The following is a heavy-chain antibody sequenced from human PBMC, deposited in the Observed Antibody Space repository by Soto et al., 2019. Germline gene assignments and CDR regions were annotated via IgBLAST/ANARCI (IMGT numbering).Heavy chain of an antibody. Sequence: QVHLVESGGGVVQPGRSLRLSCAAAGFIFSNYGMHWVRLAPGEGLEWVAAIYYDGSIKPYADSVKGRFTIYRDHSRSTLYLQMNSLRAEDTALYYCARYRKDDRSGYYGGFDYWGQGSLVPVSS. V-gene: IGHV3-33*01. J-gene: IGHJ4*02. D-gene: IGHD3-22*01. CDR2: IYYDGSIK. CDR3: ARYRKDDRSGYYGGFDY. CDR1: GFIFSNYG.